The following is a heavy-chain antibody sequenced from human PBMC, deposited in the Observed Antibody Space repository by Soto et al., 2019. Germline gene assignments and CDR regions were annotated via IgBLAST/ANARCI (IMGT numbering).Heavy chain of an antibody. CDR2: INYDGSEK. D-gene: IGHD3-10*01. V-gene: IGHV3-7*05. Sequence: PGVSLRLSFAASGFTLSNYWMTWVRQAPGKGLEWVANINYDGSEKNYVDSVKGRFTISRDNTRNSLALQMNTLRAEDTAVYYCLSAGSAVSWGQGTLVTVSS. J-gene: IGHJ4*02. CDR3: LSAGSAVS. CDR1: GFTLSNYW.